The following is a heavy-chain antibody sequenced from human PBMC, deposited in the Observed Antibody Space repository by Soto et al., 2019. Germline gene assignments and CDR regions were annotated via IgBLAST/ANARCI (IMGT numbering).Heavy chain of an antibody. V-gene: IGHV1-3*01. CDR3: ARLMEQQLVLGRFDP. D-gene: IGHD6-13*01. J-gene: IGHJ5*02. Sequence: KFQGRVTITRDTSASTAYMELSSLRSEDTAVYYCARLMEQQLVLGRFDPWGQGTLVTVSS.